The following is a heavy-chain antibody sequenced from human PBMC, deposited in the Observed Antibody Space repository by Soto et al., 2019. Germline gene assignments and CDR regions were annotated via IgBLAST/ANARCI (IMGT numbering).Heavy chain of an antibody. CDR2: ISAYNGNT. CDR3: ARDDNWNDSFRFDP. CDR1: GYTFTSYG. J-gene: IGHJ5*02. V-gene: IGHV1-18*01. Sequence: ASVKVSCKASGYTFTSYGTSWVRQAPGQGLEWMGWISAYNGNTNYAQKLQGRVTMTTDTSTSTAYMELRSLKSDDTAVYYCARDDNWNDSFRFDPWGQGTLVTVSS. D-gene: IGHD1-20*01.